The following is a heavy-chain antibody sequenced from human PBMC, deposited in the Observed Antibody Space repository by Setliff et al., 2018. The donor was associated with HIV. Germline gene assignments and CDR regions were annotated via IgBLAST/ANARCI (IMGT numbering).Heavy chain of an antibody. J-gene: IGHJ4*02. CDR1: GFTFSSYG. D-gene: IGHD3-10*01. CDR3: ARDRVPHY. CDR2: IRHNGRNQ. V-gene: IGHV3-30*02. Sequence: HPGGSLRLSCAASGFTFSSYGMHWVRQGPGKGLEWVAFIRHNGRNQYYAESVRGRFAISRDDAKNSLYLLMTRLTVDDTGVYFCARDRVPHYWGQGMLVTVSS.